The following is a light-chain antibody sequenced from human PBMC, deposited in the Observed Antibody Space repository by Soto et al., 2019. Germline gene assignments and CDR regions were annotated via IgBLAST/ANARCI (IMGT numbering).Light chain of an antibody. CDR2: EVS. V-gene: IGLV2-14*01. J-gene: IGLJ3*02. CDR1: SSDVGGYNY. Sequence: QSALTQPASVSGSPGQSITISCTGTSSDVGGYNYVSWYQQQPGKAPKLMIYEVSNRPSGVSNRFSGSKSGNTASLTISGLQAEDEADYYCSSFTSINTWVFGSGTKRTVL. CDR3: SSFTSINTWV.